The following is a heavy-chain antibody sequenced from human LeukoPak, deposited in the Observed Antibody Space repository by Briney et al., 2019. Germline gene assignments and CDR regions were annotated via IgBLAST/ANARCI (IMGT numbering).Heavy chain of an antibody. D-gene: IGHD3-3*01. CDR3: AKNFDFWSGLGFNWFDP. J-gene: IGHJ5*02. V-gene: IGHV3-30*02. Sequence: GGSLRLSCAASGFTFSSYGMHWVRQAPGKGLEWVAFIRYDGSSKYYADSVKGRFTISRDNSKNTLYLQMNSLRAEDTAVYYCAKNFDFWSGLGFNWFDPWGQGTLVTVSS. CDR2: IRYDGSSK. CDR1: GFTFSSYG.